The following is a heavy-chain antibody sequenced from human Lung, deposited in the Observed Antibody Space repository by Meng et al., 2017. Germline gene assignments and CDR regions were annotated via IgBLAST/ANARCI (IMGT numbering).Heavy chain of an antibody. Sequence: EVQWGGSGGGLVKQGGSLSFSLLASGFSFTDAWMSWVRQAPGKGLEWVGRIKSNSDGGTTDYAAPVKGRFTISRDDSKNTLYLQMNSLITEDTAVYFCATGAAAADHWGQGTLVTVSS. V-gene: IGHV3-15*01. CDR3: ATGAAAADH. CDR2: IKSNSDGGTT. D-gene: IGHD6-13*01. J-gene: IGHJ4*02. CDR1: GFSFTDAW.